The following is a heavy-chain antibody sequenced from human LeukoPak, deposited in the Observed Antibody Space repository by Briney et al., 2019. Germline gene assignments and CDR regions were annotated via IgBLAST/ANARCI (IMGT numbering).Heavy chain of an antibody. CDR2: ININGSST. D-gene: IGHD6-19*01. J-gene: IGHJ3*02. Sequence: GGSLRLSCAASGFTFSMYWMHWLRQAPGKGLVWVSRININGSSTIYADSVKGRFTISRDNAKNSLYLQMDSLRDEDTAVYYCARDFGAGSAFDSWGQGTMVTVSS. CDR1: GFTFSMYW. V-gene: IGHV3-74*01. CDR3: ARDFGAGSAFDS.